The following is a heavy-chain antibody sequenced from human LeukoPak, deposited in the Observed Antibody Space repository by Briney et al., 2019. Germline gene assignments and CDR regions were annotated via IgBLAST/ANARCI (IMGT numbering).Heavy chain of an antibody. CDR1: GGSISSSSYY. D-gene: IGHD4-17*01. Sequence: SETLSLTCTVSGGSISSSSYYWGWIRQPPGKGLEWIGSIYYSGSTYYNPSLKSRVTISVDTSKNQFSLKLSSVTAADTAVYYCARDRHGDSSFDYWGQGTLVTVSS. CDR3: ARDRHGDSSFDY. CDR2: IYYSGST. J-gene: IGHJ4*02. V-gene: IGHV4-39*02.